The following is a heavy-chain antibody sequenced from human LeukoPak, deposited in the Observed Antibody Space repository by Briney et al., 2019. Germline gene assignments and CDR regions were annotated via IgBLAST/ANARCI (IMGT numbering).Heavy chain of an antibody. CDR3: ARAYSRSRFDY. D-gene: IGHD6-6*01. CDR1: GCNFTNYW. J-gene: IGHJ4*02. Sequence: GESLKISCKGSGCNFTNYWISWVRQMPGKGLEWMGTIDPSDSYTNYSPSFQGHVTISADKSISTAYLQWSSLKASDTAMYYCARAYSRSRFDYWGQGTLVPVSS. CDR2: IDPSDSYT. V-gene: IGHV5-10-1*01.